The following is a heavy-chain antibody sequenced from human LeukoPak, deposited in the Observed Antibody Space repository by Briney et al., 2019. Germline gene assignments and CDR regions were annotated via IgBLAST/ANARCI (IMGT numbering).Heavy chain of an antibody. D-gene: IGHD1-26*01. CDR3: AREEALGSGSFDY. Sequence: SETLSLTCTVSGGSISTYYWSWIRQPPGKGLEWIGYIYYSGSTNYNPSLKSRVTISVDTSKDQFSLKLGSVTAADTAVYYCAREEALGSGSFDYWGQGTLVTVSS. J-gene: IGHJ4*02. CDR1: GGSISTYY. CDR2: IYYSGST. V-gene: IGHV4-59*01.